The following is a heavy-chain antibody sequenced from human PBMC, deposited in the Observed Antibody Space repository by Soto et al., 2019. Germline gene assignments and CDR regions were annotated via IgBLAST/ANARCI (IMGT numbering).Heavy chain of an antibody. D-gene: IGHD1-26*01. CDR1: GFIFGNFG. V-gene: IGHV3-23*01. CDR3: AKGKGVGATPDGANC. Sequence: EVQVLESGGGLVQPGGSLRLSCAASGFIFGNFGMNWVRQAPGKGLEWVSGVRSDGDTTYNAESVEGRFTVLRDTSRNTGYLQMNNLRAEDTAIYYCAKGKGVGATPDGANCWGQGTLVTVSS. CDR2: VRSDGDTT. J-gene: IGHJ4*02.